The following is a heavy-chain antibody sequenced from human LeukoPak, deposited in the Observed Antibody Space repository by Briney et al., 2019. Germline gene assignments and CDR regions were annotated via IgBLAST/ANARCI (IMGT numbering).Heavy chain of an antibody. CDR2: IYYSGST. D-gene: IGHD6-19*01. Sequence: PSETLSLTCTVSGGSISSYYWSWIRQPPGKGLGWIGYIYYSGSTNYNPSLKSRVTISVDTSKNQFSLKLSSVTAADTAVYYCARPYSSGWYGAFDIWGQGAMVTVSS. J-gene: IGHJ3*02. CDR1: GGSISSYY. CDR3: ARPYSSGWYGAFDI. V-gene: IGHV4-59*08.